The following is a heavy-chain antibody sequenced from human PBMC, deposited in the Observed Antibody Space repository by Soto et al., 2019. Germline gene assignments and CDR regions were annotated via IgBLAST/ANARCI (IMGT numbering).Heavy chain of an antibody. CDR1: GYTFTGYY. CDR3: ARAPQDCSGGSCYPSYYYYYGMDV. J-gene: IGHJ6*02. V-gene: IGHV1-2*04. D-gene: IGHD2-15*01. CDR2: INPNSGGT. Sequence: ASVKVSCKASGYTFTGYYMHWVRQAPGQGLEWMGWINPNSGGTNYAQKFQGWVTMTRDTSISTAYMELSRLRSDDTAVYYWARAPQDCSGGSCYPSYYYYYGMDVWGQGTTVTVSS.